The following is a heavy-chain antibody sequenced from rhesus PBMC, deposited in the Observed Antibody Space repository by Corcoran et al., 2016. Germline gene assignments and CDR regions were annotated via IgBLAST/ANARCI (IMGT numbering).Heavy chain of an antibody. CDR3: ARGYGYFDY. Sequence: QLQLQESGPGLVQPSETLSLTCAVSGGSVSSCNWWSWCRQPPGKGLEWIGRISGSGGSTIYNPSLTSRVTISTDTSKNQFSLKVSSVTAADTAVYYCARGYGYFDYWGQGVLVTVSS. CDR1: GGSVSSCNW. D-gene: IGHD5-36*01. CDR2: ISGSGGST. V-gene: IGHV4-57*01. J-gene: IGHJ4*01.